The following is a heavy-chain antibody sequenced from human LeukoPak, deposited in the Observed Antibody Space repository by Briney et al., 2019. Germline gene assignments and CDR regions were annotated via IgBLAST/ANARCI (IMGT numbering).Heavy chain of an antibody. Sequence: EASVKVSCKASGGTFSSYAISWVRQAPGQGLEWMGGLIPIFGTANYAQKFQGRVTITADVSTSTAYMELSSLRSEDTAVYYCAISTKRGYSYGFDYWGQGTLVTVSS. D-gene: IGHD5-18*01. V-gene: IGHV1-69*01. J-gene: IGHJ4*02. CDR2: LIPIFGTA. CDR1: GGTFSSYA. CDR3: AISTKRGYSYGFDY.